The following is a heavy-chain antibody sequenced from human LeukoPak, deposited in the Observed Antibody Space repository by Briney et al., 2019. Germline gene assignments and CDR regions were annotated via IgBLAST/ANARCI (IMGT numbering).Heavy chain of an antibody. V-gene: IGHV3-20*04. D-gene: IGHD3-9*01. CDR1: GFTFDDYG. CDR2: INWNGGST. CDR3: ARDSGGYFDRNHFGY. J-gene: IGHJ4*02. Sequence: GGSLRLSCAASGFTFDDYGMSWVRQTPGKGLEWVSGINWNGGSTGYADSVKGRFTISRDNAKNSLYLQMNSLRAEDTAVYYCARDSGGYFDRNHFGYWGQGTLVTVSS.